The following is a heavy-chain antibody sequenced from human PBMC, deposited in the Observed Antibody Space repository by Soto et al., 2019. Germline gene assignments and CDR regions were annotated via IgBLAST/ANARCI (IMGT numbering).Heavy chain of an antibody. CDR1: GGSFSGYY. CDR3: ARGWGRIFDY. Sequence: QVQLQQWGAGLLKPSETLSLTCAAYGGSFSGYYWNWIRQPPGKGLEWIGEINHSGSTNYNPALKNRVTISVDTSKNQFSLKLSSVTAADTAVYYCARGWGRIFDYWGQGTLVTVSS. CDR2: INHSGST. J-gene: IGHJ4*02. D-gene: IGHD7-27*01. V-gene: IGHV4-34*01.